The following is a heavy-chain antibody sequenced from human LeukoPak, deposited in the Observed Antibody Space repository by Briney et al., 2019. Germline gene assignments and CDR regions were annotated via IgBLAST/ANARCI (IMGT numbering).Heavy chain of an antibody. CDR2: INSDGSST. Sequence: PGGSLRLPCAASGFTFSSYWMHWVRQAPGKGLVWVSRINSDGSSTSYADSVKGRFTISRDNSKNTLYLLMNSLRVEDTAIYYCARDRAVHRHGECFQRWGQGTLVTVSS. J-gene: IGHJ1*01. D-gene: IGHD6-19*01. CDR1: GFTFSSYW. CDR3: ARDRAVHRHGECFQR. V-gene: IGHV3-74*01.